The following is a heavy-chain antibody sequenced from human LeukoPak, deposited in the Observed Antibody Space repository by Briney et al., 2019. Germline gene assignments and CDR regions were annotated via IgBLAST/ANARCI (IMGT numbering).Heavy chain of an antibody. V-gene: IGHV4-38-2*01. CDR2: MYHSGST. Sequence: PSETLSLTCAVSGYSIRSGYYRGCIRQPPGKGLEWIGSMYHSGSTYYNASLKSRVTISIDTSKNQFSLKLSSVTAADTAVYYCARHAGYSGSPIAYCGEGSLVTVSS. CDR1: GYSIRSGYY. CDR3: ARHAGYSGSPIAY. D-gene: IGHD1-26*01. J-gene: IGHJ4*02.